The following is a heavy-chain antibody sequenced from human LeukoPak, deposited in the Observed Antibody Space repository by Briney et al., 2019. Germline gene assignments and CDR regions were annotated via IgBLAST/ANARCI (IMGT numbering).Heavy chain of an antibody. CDR2: IIPIFGTA. D-gene: IGHD3-22*01. CDR1: GGTFSSYA. V-gene: IGHV1-69*15. J-gene: IGHJ6*02. CDR3: AYYYDSSGYYYPVPYGMDV. Sequence: SVKVSCKASGGTFSSYAISWVRQAPGQGLEWMGRIIPIFGTANYAQKFQGRVTITADESTSTAYMELSSLRSEDTAVYYCAYYYDSSGYYYPVPYGMDVWGQGTTVTVSS.